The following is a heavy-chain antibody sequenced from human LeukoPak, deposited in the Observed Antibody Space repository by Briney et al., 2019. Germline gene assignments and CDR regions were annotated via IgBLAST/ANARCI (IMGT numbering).Heavy chain of an antibody. CDR3: ARHLRAYCGGDCYPI. J-gene: IGHJ3*02. Sequence: SETLSLTCTVSGYSISSGYYWGWIRQPPGKGLEWIGNIYHSGSTSYNPSLKSRVTISVDTSKNQFSLKLSSVTAADTAVYYCARHLRAYCGGDCYPIWGQGTMVTVSS. V-gene: IGHV4-38-2*02. D-gene: IGHD2-21*02. CDR1: GYSISSGYY. CDR2: IYHSGST.